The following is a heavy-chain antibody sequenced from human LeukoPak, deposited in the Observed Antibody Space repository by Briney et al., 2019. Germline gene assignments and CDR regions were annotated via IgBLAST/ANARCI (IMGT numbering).Heavy chain of an antibody. CDR2: INHSGST. J-gene: IGHJ4*02. Sequence: SETLSLTCAVYGGSFSGYYWSWIRQPPGKGLEWIGEINHSGSTNYNPSLKSRVTMSVDTSKNQFSLKLSSVTAADTAVYYCARDGSGGHWGQGTLVTVSS. CDR1: GGSFSGYY. V-gene: IGHV4-34*01. D-gene: IGHD3-10*01. CDR3: ARDGSGGH.